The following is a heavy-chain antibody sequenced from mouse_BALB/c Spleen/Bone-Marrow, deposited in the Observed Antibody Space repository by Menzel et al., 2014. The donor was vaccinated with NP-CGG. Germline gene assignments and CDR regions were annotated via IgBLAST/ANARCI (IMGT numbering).Heavy chain of an antibody. CDR2: ITSGGSYT. Sequence: VKLVESGGGLVKPGGSLKLSCAASGFTFSSYTMSWVRQTPEKRLEWVATITSGGSYTYYPDSVKGRFTISRDIAKXTLYLQMSSLRSEDTAMYYCTRDLYDGYSYYAMDYWGQGTSVTVSS. V-gene: IGHV5-6-4*01. J-gene: IGHJ4*01. CDR3: TRDLYDGYSYYAMDY. D-gene: IGHD2-3*01. CDR1: GFTFSSYT.